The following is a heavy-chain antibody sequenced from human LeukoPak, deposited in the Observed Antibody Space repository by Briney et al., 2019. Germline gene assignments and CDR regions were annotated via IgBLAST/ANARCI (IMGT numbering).Heavy chain of an antibody. CDR1: GYSISSGYY. CDR2: IYHSGST. D-gene: IGHD6-6*01. V-gene: IGHV4-38-2*02. Sequence: SETLSLTCTVSGYSISSGYYWGWIRQPPGKGLEWIGSIYHSGSTYYNPSLKSRVTISVDTSKNQPSLKLSSVTAADTAVYYCARVPHSSSSEWFDPWGQGTLVTVSS. CDR3: ARVPHSSSSEWFDP. J-gene: IGHJ5*02.